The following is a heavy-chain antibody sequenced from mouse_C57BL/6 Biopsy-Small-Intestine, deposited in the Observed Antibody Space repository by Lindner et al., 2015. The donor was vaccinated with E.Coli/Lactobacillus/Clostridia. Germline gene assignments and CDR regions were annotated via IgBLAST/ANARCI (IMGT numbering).Heavy chain of an antibody. CDR1: GYTFTSYD. CDR3: ARYDYDGAY. CDR2: IYPRDGST. Sequence: VQLQESGPELVKSGASVKLSCKASGYTFTSYDINWVKQRPGQGLEWIGWIYPRDGSTEYNEKFKGKATLTVDTSSSTAYMELHSLTSEDSAVYFCARYDYDGAYWGQGTLATASA. J-gene: IGHJ3*01. V-gene: IGHV1-85*01. D-gene: IGHD2-4*01.